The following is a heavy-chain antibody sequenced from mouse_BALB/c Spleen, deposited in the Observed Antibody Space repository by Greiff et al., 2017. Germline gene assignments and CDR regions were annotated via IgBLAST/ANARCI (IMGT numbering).Heavy chain of an antibody. V-gene: IGHV1S81*02. D-gene: IGHD1-1*01. Sequence: QVQLQQSGAELVKPGASVKLSCKASGYTFTSYYMYWVKQRPGQGLEWIGEINPSNGGTNFNEKFKSKATLTVDKSSSTAYMQLSSLTSEDSAVYYCTRRGSSLAYWGQGTLVTVSA. CDR2: INPSNGGT. J-gene: IGHJ3*01. CDR1: GYTFTSYY. CDR3: TRRGSSLAY.